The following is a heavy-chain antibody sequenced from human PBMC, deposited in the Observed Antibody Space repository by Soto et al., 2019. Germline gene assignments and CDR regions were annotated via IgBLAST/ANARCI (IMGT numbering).Heavy chain of an antibody. D-gene: IGHD3-22*01. Sequence: QVQLVESGGGVVQPGRSLRLSCAASGFTFSSYAMHWVRQAPGKGLEWVAVISDDGSNKYYADSVKGRFTISRDNYKNTLYLQMNSLRAEDTAVYYCARTYYYDGSGYYYGGLDLWGQGTLVTLSS. CDR3: ARTYYYDGSGYYYGGLDL. CDR2: ISDDGSNK. V-gene: IGHV3-30-3*01. CDR1: GFTFSSYA. J-gene: IGHJ1*01.